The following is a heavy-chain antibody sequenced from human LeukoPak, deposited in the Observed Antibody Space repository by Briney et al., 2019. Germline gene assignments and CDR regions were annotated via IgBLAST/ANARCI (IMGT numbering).Heavy chain of an antibody. CDR3: TKGGYRGYAVDFYYYMDV. CDR1: GFMFDDYT. J-gene: IGHJ6*03. V-gene: IGHV3-43*01. Sequence: PGGSPRLSCAASGFMFDDYTMQWVRQVPGKGLEWVSLISWDGGSTYYADSVKGRFTISRDNSKNSLFLQMTSLRIEDSALYYCTKGGYRGYAVDFYYYMDVWGKGTTVTVSS. D-gene: IGHD5-12*01. CDR2: ISWDGGST.